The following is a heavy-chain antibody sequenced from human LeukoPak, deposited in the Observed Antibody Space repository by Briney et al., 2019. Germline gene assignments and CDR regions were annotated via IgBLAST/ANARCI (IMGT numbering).Heavy chain of an antibody. CDR3: ARGGPATAIPGHFDY. D-gene: IGHD2-2*02. J-gene: IGHJ4*02. Sequence: GASVKVSCKASGYTFTTYYIHWVRQAPGQGLEWMGWINPSSGGTNYAQKFQGRVTMTRDTSITTIYMELSSLRSDDTAVYYCARGGPATAIPGHFDYWGQGTLVTVSS. V-gene: IGHV1-2*02. CDR1: GYTFTTYY. CDR2: INPSSGGT.